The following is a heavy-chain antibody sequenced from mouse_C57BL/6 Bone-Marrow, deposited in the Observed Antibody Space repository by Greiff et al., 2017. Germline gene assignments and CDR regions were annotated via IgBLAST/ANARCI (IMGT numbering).Heavy chain of an antibody. CDR2: IYPRSGNT. D-gene: IGHD1-1*01. CDR1: GYTFTSYG. J-gene: IGHJ2*01. Sequence: VQLVESGAELARPGASVKLSCKASGYTFTSYGISWVKQRTGQGLEWIGEIYPRSGNTYYNEKFKGKATLTADKSSSTAYMELRSLTSEDSAVDCCARCIGGVVATNWGQGTTLTVSA. V-gene: IGHV1-81*01. CDR3: ARCIGGVVATN.